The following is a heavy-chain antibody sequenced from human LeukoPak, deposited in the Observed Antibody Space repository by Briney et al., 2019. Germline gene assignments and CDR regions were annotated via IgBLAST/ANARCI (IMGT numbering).Heavy chain of an antibody. J-gene: IGHJ4*02. D-gene: IGHD1-26*01. V-gene: IGHV3-23*01. CDR1: GFTFSSYA. CDR3: ATGRGIVGATTTGYYFDY. Sequence: GGSLRLSCAASGFTFSSYAMSWVRQAPGKGLEGVSAISGSGGSTYYADSVKGRFTISRDNSKNTLYLQMNSLRAEDTAVYYCATGRGIVGATTTGYYFDYWGQGTLVTVSS. CDR2: ISGSGGST.